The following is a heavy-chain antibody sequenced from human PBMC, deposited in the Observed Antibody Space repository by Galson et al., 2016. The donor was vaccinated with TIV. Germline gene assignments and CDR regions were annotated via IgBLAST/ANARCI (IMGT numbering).Heavy chain of an antibody. V-gene: IGHV3-21*01. CDR2: ISSSVNYI. CDR3: VRGSLDL. CDR1: DFTFSSYT. Sequence: SLRLSCAASDFTFSSYTMHWVRRAPGKGLECVSSISSSVNYIYYADSVKGRFTISRDNAKNSLYLQMNSLRAEDTAVYYCVRGSLDLWGQGTFVTVSS. J-gene: IGHJ5*02.